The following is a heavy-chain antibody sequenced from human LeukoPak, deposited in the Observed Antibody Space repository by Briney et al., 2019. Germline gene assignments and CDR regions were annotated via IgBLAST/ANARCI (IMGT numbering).Heavy chain of an antibody. V-gene: IGHV1-2*02. CDR2: INPNSGGT. CDR3: APYLEPHDAFDI. D-gene: IGHD1-20*01. J-gene: IGHJ3*02. Sequence: SVKVSCKASGYTFTGYYMRWVRQAPGQGLEWMGWINPNSGGTNYAQKFQGRVTMTRDTSISTAYMELSRLRSDDTAVYYCAPYLEPHDAFDIWGQGTMVTVSS. CDR1: GYTFTGYY.